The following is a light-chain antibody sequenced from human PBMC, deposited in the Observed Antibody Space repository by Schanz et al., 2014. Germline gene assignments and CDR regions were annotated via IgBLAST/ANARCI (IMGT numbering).Light chain of an antibody. CDR2: AAS. CDR1: QGIRTY. CDR3: QKYSSALWT. V-gene: IGKV1-27*01. Sequence: DIQMPQSPSAMSASVGDRVTITCRAGQGIRTYLAWFQQKPGKVPNLLIYAASALQSGVPSRFSGSGSGTDFTLTISSLQPEDVATYYCQKYSSALWTFGQGTKVEIK. J-gene: IGKJ1*01.